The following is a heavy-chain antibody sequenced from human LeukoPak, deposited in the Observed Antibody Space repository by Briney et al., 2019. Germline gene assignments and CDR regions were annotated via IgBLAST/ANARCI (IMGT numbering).Heavy chain of an antibody. CDR2: IYYSGST. Sequence: SETLSLTCTVSGGPISSSSYYWGWIRQPPGKGLEWIGSIYYSGSTYYNPSLKSRVTISVDTSKNQFSLKLSSVTAADTAVYYCARAMITFGGVIVKGVNYFDYWGQGTLVTVSS. CDR3: ARAMITFGGVIVKGVNYFDY. J-gene: IGHJ4*02. V-gene: IGHV4-39*07. D-gene: IGHD3-16*02. CDR1: GGPISSSSYY.